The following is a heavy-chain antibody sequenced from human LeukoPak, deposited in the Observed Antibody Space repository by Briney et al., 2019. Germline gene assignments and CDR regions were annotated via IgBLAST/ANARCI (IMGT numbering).Heavy chain of an antibody. Sequence: PGGSLRLSCAASGFTFSSYSMNWVRQAPGKGLEWVSSISSSSSYIYYADSVKGRFTISRDNAKNSLYLQMNSLRAEDTAVYYCAREPAGTAPKSYYDSSRTAFDIWGQGTLVTVSS. V-gene: IGHV3-21*04. CDR2: ISSSSSYI. CDR3: AREPAGTAPKSYYDSSRTAFDI. D-gene: IGHD3-22*01. J-gene: IGHJ3*02. CDR1: GFTFSSYS.